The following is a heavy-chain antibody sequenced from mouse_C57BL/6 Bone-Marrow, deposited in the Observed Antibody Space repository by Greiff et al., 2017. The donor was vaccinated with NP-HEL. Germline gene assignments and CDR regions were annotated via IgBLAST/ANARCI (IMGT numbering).Heavy chain of an antibody. J-gene: IGHJ2*01. CDR2: IDPETGGT. V-gene: IGHV1-15*01. D-gene: IGHD2-3*01. Sequence: VQLQQSGAELVRPGASVTLSCKASGYTFTDYEMHWVKQTPVHGLEWIGAIDPETGGTAYNQKFKGKAILTADKSSSTAYMELRSLTSADSAVYYCYDGYYVDYWGHGTTLTVSS. CDR1: GYTFTDYE. CDR3: YDGYYVDY.